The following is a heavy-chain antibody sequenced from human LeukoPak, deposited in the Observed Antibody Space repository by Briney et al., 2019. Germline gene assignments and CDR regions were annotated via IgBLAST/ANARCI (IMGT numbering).Heavy chain of an antibody. V-gene: IGHV5-51*01. D-gene: IGHD4-17*01. J-gene: IGHJ4*02. CDR3: ARPVGRTATPGYYFDY. CDR1: GYSFTSYW. CDR2: IYPGDSDT. Sequence: GESLKISCKGSGYSFTSYWIGWVRQMPGKGLGWMGIIYPGDSDTRYSPSFQGQVTISADKSISTAYLQWSSLKASDTAMYYCARPVGRTATPGYYFDYWGQGTLVTVSS.